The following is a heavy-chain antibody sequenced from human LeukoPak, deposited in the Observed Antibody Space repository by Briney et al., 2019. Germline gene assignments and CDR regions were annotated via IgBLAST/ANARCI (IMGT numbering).Heavy chain of an antibody. J-gene: IGHJ4*02. CDR2: XSGSGGST. CDR1: GFXFXSXA. D-gene: IGHD3-22*01. CDR3: ARGRGRGAYYDGKGSFDY. Sequence: SLRLSCAASGFXFXSXAMSXVXQAPGKGXXWXXXXSGSGGSTYYADSVKGRFTISRDNSKNTLYLQMNSLRAEDTAVYYCARGRGRGAYYDGKGSFDYWGQGALVTVSS. V-gene: IGHV3-23*01.